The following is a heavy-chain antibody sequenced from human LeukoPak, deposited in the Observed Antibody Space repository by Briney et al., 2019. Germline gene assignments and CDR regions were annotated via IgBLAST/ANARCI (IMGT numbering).Heavy chain of an antibody. CDR1: GFTFISYS. V-gene: IGHV3-21*04. CDR3: ARVRNLDSVAGTVDY. J-gene: IGHJ4*02. CDR2: ISNSSPNI. Sequence: GGSLRLSCAASGFTFISYSMNWVRQAPGKGLEWVSSISNSSPNIYYADSVKGRFTISRDSAKDSLFLQMNSLRAEDTAVYFCARVRNLDSVAGTVDYWGQGTLVTVSS. D-gene: IGHD6-19*01.